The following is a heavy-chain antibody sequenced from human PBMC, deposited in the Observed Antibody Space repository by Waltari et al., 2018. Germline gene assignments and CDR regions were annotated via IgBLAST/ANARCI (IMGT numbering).Heavy chain of an antibody. J-gene: IGHJ5*02. D-gene: IGHD3-3*01. CDR1: GYTFTSYD. Sequence: QVQLVQSGAEVKKPGASVKVSCKASGYTFTSYDINWVRQATGQGLEWMGWMNPNRGNTGYAQKFQGRVTMTRNTSISTAYMELSSLRSEDTAVYYCAGWFGDYDFWSGYSSEFDPWGQGTLVTVSS. V-gene: IGHV1-8*01. CDR3: AGWFGDYDFWSGYSSEFDP. CDR2: MNPNRGNT.